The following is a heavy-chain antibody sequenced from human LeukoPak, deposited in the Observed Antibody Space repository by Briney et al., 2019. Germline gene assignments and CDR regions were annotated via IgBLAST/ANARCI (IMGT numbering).Heavy chain of an antibody. CDR2: MNPNSGNT. D-gene: IGHD6-6*01. J-gene: IGHJ5*02. CDR3: ARATLAARGFDP. CDR1: GYTFTSYD. V-gene: IGHV1-8*01. Sequence: ASVKVSCKASGYTFTSYDINWVRQATGQGLEWMGWMNPNSGNTGYAQKFQGRVTITRNTSISTAYMELSSLRSEDTAVYYCARATLAARGFDPWGQGTPVTVSS.